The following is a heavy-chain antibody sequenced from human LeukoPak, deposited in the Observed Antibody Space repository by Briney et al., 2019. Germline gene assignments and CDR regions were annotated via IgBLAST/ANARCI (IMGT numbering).Heavy chain of an antibody. D-gene: IGHD3-10*01. J-gene: IGHJ4*02. Sequence: GGSLRLSCAASGFTFSSYAMSWVRQAPGKGLEWVSAISGSGGSTYYADSVRGRFTTSRDNSKNTLYLQMNSLRAEDTAVYYCAKTSISGGYFDYWGQGTLVTVSS. CDR1: GFTFSSYA. CDR3: AKTSISGGYFDY. V-gene: IGHV3-23*01. CDR2: ISGSGGST.